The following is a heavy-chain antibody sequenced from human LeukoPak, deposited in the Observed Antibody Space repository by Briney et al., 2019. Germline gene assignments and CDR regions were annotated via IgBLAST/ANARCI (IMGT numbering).Heavy chain of an antibody. D-gene: IGHD2-15*01. CDR2: INHSGST. V-gene: IGHV4-34*01. CDR3: ARIWANCSGGSCYSTGIGY. CDR1: GGSFSGYY. J-gene: IGHJ4*02. Sequence: KASETLSLTCAVYGGSFSGYYWSWIRQPPGKGLEWIGEINHSGSTNYNPSLKSRVTISVDTSKNQFSLKLSSVTAADTAVYYCARIWANCSGGSCYSTGIGYWGQGTLVTVS.